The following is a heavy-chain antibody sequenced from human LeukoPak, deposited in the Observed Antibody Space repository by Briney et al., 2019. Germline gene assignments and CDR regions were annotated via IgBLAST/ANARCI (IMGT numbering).Heavy chain of an antibody. J-gene: IGHJ4*02. Sequence: PSETLSLTCAVYGGSFSGYYWSWIRHPPGKGLEWIGEINHSGSTNYNPSLKSRVTILVDTSKNQFSLKLSSVTAADTAVYYCASGLLGRVIPPDFDYWGQGTLVTVSS. CDR3: ASGLLGRVIPPDFDY. D-gene: IGHD3-16*02. V-gene: IGHV4-34*01. CDR1: GGSFSGYY. CDR2: INHSGST.